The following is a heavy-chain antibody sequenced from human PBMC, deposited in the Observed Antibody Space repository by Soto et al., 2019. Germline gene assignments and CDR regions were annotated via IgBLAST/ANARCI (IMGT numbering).Heavy chain of an antibody. J-gene: IGHJ6*02. CDR3: VRGRSYYGMDV. V-gene: IGHV3-11*01. CDR1: GFTFSDYY. CDR2: MSGSGDAI. Sequence: GGSLRLSCTTSGFTFSDYYMTWVRQAPGKGLEWISYMSGSGDAIYYADSVKGRFTISRDNAKNSLHLEMNSLRVEDTAMYYCVRGRSYYGMDVWHQGNTVTVSS.